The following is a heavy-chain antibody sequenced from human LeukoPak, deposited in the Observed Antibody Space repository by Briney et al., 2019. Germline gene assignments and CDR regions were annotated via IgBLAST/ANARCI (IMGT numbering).Heavy chain of an antibody. CDR2: ITNRGDGT. J-gene: IGHJ4*02. CDR3: AKDARRTSGWYHFDS. Sequence: PGGSLRLSCTASGFTFSNFDMGWVRQAPGKGLEGVSAITNRGDGTYFADSVKGRVTISRDNSKDTLYLQLNSLRADDTAVYYCAKDARRTSGWYHFDSWGQGTLVTVSS. CDR1: GFTFSNFD. V-gene: IGHV3-23*01. D-gene: IGHD6-19*01.